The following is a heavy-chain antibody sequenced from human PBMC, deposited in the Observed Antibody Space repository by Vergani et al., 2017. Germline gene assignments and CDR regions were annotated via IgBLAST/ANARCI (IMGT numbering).Heavy chain of an antibody. J-gene: IGHJ4*02. CDR2: IIPIFGTA. CDR1: GGTFSSYA. CDR3: ARDGGGYYYDSSGYYRPLDY. D-gene: IGHD3-22*01. V-gene: IGHV1-69*06. Sequence: QVQLVQSGAEVKKPGSSVKVSCKASGGTFSSYAISWVRQAPGQGLEWMGGIIPIFGTANYAQKFQGRVTITADKSTSTAYMELSRLRSEDTAVYYCARDGGGYYYDSSGYYRPLDYWGQGTLVTVSS.